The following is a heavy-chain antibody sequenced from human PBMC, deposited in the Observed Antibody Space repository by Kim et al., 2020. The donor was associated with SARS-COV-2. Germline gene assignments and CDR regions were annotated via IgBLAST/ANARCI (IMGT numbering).Heavy chain of an antibody. CDR2: INSDGSST. J-gene: IGHJ1*01. CDR1: GFTFSSYW. CDR3: ARDQPPTMVRGVINVSRPPSEYFQH. V-gene: IGHV3-74*01. Sequence: GGSLRLSCAASGFTFSSYWMHWVRQAPGKGLVWVSRINSDGSSTSYADSVKGRFTISRDNAKNTLYLQMNSLRAEDTAVYYCARDQPPTMVRGVINVSRPPSEYFQHWGQGTLVTVSS. D-gene: IGHD3-10*01.